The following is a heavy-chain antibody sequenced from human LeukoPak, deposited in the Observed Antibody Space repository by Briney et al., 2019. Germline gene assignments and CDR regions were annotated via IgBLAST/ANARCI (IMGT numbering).Heavy chain of an antibody. Sequence: GGSLRLSCAASGFTVSTNYMSWVRQAPGKGLEWVSVIYSGDTTFYADSVRGKFTISRDNSKNTLYLQMNSLRAEDTAVYYCASILRSSSGYYFDYWGQGTLVTVST. V-gene: IGHV3-66*01. CDR1: GFTVSTNY. CDR2: IYSGDTT. J-gene: IGHJ4*02. CDR3: ASILRSSSGYYFDY. D-gene: IGHD3-10*01.